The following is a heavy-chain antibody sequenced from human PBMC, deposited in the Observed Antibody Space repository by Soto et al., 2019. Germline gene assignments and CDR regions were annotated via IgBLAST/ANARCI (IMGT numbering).Heavy chain of an antibody. CDR1: GYRFSNYG. CDR3: ARHWPSGSPSSGCFGQRLAHLHY. D-gene: IGHD6-25*01. Sequence: SVKGSWKTSGYRFSNYGITWVRQAPGQPLEWLGWISLYSDGTNYAQKFQGRVSMTTDTSTTTAYMALRSLRSDDTAVYYCARHWPSGSPSSGCFGQRLAHLHYCAQGTLDTGSS. J-gene: IGHJ4*02. CDR2: ISLYSDGT. V-gene: IGHV1-18*01.